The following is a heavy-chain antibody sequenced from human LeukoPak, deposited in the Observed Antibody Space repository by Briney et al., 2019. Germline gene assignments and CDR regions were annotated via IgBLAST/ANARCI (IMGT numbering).Heavy chain of an antibody. D-gene: IGHD2-15*01. CDR3: ARDLRVVGFPDARKSY. V-gene: IGHV4-34*01. J-gene: IGHJ4*02. CDR2: INYGGRT. Sequence: SETLSLTCAVYGASFTDYYWSWIRQTPGKGLEWIGEINYGGRTNYNPSLQSRVTISVDTSKYQFSLKLTSTTAADTAVYYCARDLRVVGFPDARKSYWGQGTLVTVSS. CDR1: GASFTDYY.